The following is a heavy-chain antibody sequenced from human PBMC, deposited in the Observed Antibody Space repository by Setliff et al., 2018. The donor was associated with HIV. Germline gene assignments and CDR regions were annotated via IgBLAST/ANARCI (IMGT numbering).Heavy chain of an antibody. Sequence: ASVKVSCKASGYTSTTYDINWVRQATGQGLEWMGWMNPNSGDTGYAQKFQGRVTMTRNTSISTAYMEVSSLRAEDTAIYYCAKAWGSGYPSFESALMFDVWGQGTLVTVSS. D-gene: IGHD3-16*01. J-gene: IGHJ4*02. CDR1: GYTSTTYD. CDR3: AKAWGSGYPSFESALMFDV. CDR2: MNPNSGDT. V-gene: IGHV1-8*01.